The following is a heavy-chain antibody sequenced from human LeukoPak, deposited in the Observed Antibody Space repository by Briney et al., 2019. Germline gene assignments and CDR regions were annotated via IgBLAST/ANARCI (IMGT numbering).Heavy chain of an antibody. CDR3: ARDSSGWLYFDY. V-gene: IGHV4-61*01. CDR1: GGSVSSGSYY. CDR2: IYYSGST. D-gene: IGHD6-19*01. J-gene: IGHJ4*02. Sequence: SSETLSLTCTVSGGSVSSGSYYWSWIRQPPGKGLEWIGYIYYSGSTNYNPSLKSRVTISVDTSKNQFSLKLSSVTAADTAVYYCARDSSGWLYFDYWSQGTLVTVSS.